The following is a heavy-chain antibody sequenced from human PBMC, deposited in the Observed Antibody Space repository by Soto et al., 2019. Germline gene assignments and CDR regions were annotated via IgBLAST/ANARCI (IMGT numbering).Heavy chain of an antibody. CDR3: AKAGYSSGWLAYYYYGMDV. J-gene: IGHJ6*02. CDR2: ISYDGSNK. V-gene: IGHV3-30*18. CDR1: GFTFSSYG. D-gene: IGHD6-19*01. Sequence: QVQLVESGGGVVQPGRSLRLSCAASGFTFSSYGMHWVRQAPGKGLEWVAVISYDGSNKYYADSVKGRFTISRVNSKNTLYLQMNSLRAEDTAVYYCAKAGYSSGWLAYYYYGMDVWGQGTTVTVSS.